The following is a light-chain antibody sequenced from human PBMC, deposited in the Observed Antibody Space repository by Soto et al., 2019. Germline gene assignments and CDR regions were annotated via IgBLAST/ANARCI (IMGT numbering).Light chain of an antibody. CDR1: QSVSSSY. Sequence: PGERVILSCRASQSVSSSYLTWFQQKPGQAPRLLICGASTRATSIPARFSGSGSGTDFALTISSLQPEDFAVYYCQQDYNFWTFGQGTK. J-gene: IGKJ1*01. CDR3: QQDYNFWT. CDR2: GAS. V-gene: IGKV3D-7*01.